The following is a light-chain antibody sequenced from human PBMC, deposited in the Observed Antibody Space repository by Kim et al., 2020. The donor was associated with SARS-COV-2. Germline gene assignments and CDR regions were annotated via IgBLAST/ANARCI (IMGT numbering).Light chain of an antibody. CDR3: NSRDSSGDHLV. CDR1: SLENYA. V-gene: IGLV3-19*01. CDR2: DKN. J-gene: IGLJ3*02. Sequence: ALGQTVRITCQGDSLENYAATWYQQKPGQAPLLVIYDKNSRPSGIPDRFSGSSSGNTSSLTIIGAQAGDEADYYCNSRDSSGDHLVFGGGTQLTVL.